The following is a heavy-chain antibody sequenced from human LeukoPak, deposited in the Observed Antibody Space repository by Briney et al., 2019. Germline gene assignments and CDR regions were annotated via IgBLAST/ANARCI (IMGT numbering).Heavy chain of an antibody. Sequence: GGSLRLSCAASGFTFSSYAMHWVRQAPGKGLEWVAVISYDGSNKYYADSVKGRFTISRDNSKNTPYLQMNSLRSDDTAVYYCARDMGYDRFDPWGQGTLVTVSS. V-gene: IGHV3-30-3*01. CDR1: GFTFSSYA. CDR3: ARDMGYDRFDP. D-gene: IGHD2-15*01. J-gene: IGHJ5*02. CDR2: ISYDGSNK.